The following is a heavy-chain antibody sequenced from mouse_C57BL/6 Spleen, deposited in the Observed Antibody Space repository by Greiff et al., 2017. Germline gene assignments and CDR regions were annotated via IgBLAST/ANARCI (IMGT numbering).Heavy chain of an antibody. Sequence: DVHLVESEGGLVQPGSSMKLSCTASGFTFSDYYMAWVRQVPEKGLEWVANINYDGSSTYYLDSLKSRFIISRDNAKNILYLQMSSLKSEATATYYCARGSNYDYAMDYWGQGTSVTVSS. V-gene: IGHV5-16*01. D-gene: IGHD2-5*01. CDR1: GFTFSDYY. CDR2: INYDGSST. CDR3: ARGSNYDYAMDY. J-gene: IGHJ4*01.